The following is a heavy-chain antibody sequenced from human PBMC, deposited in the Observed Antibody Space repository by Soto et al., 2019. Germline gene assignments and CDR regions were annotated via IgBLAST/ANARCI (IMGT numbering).Heavy chain of an antibody. CDR1: GFTFSSYW. V-gene: IGHV3-74*01. D-gene: IGHD5-18*01. Sequence: GGSLRLSCAASGFTFSSYWIHWVRQAPGKGLVWVSRINSDGSITTYADSVKGRFTISRDNAKNTLYLQMNSLRAEDTAVYYCAKADSYGSNTQFDNWGQGKMVTVSS. CDR3: AKADSYGSNTQFDN. J-gene: IGHJ4*02. CDR2: INSDGSIT.